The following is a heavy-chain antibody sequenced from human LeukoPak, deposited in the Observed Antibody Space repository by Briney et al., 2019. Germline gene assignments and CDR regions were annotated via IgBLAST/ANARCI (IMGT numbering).Heavy chain of an antibody. Sequence: SETLSLTCAVSGGSISTYYWNWIRQPPGKGLEWIGYIYYTGSTIYNPSLKSRVTISVDTSKNQFSLKLSSVTAADTAVYYCARGVTIYDFWSGYFSPRFDYWGQGTLVTVSS. J-gene: IGHJ4*02. D-gene: IGHD3-3*01. CDR1: GGSISTYY. V-gene: IGHV4-59*08. CDR3: ARGVTIYDFWSGYFSPRFDY. CDR2: IYYTGST.